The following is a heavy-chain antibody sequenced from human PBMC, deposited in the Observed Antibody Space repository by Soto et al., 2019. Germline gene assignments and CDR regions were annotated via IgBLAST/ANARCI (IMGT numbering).Heavy chain of an antibody. V-gene: IGHV3-30*18. CDR2: ISYDGSNE. CDR1: GFTFSSYG. Sequence: PGGSLRLSCAASGFTFSSYGMHWVRQAPGKGLEWVAVISYDGSNEYYADSVKGRFTISRDNSKNTLYLQMNSLRAEDTAVYYCAKGTRLGGRELLPPYYYYGMDVWGQGTTVTVSS. D-gene: IGHD1-26*01. J-gene: IGHJ6*02. CDR3: AKGTRLGGRELLPPYYYYGMDV.